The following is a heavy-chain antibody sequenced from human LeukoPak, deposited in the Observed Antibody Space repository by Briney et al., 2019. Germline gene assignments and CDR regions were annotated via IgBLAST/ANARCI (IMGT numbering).Heavy chain of an antibody. CDR2: ISGSGGST. CDR3: AKSQLLWFGEFNY. Sequence: GGSLRLSCAASGFTFSSYAMSWVRLAPGKGLEWVSAISGSGGSTYYADSVKGRFTISRDNSKNTLHLQMNSLRAEDTAVYYCAKSQLLWFGEFNYWGQGTLVTVSS. V-gene: IGHV3-23*01. J-gene: IGHJ4*02. CDR1: GFTFSSYA. D-gene: IGHD3-10*01.